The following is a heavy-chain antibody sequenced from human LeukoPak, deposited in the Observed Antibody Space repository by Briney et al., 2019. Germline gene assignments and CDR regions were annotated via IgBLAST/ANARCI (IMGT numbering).Heavy chain of an antibody. J-gene: IGHJ3*02. CDR3: ARPKYYYDSSGSYAFDI. CDR2: IYYSGST. CDR1: GGSISSYY. D-gene: IGHD3-22*01. V-gene: IGHV4-39*01. Sequence: PSETLSLTCTVSGGSISSYYRGWIRQPPGKGLEWIGSIYYSGSTYYSPSLKSRVTISVDTSKNQFSLKLSSVTAADTAVYYCARPKYYYDSSGSYAFDIWGQGTMVTVSS.